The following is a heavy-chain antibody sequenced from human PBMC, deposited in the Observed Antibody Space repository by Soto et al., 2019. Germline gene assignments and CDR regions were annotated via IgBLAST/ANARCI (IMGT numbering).Heavy chain of an antibody. V-gene: IGHV4-4*07. CDR2: IYTSGST. D-gene: IGHD3-9*01. CDR1: GGSISSYY. Sequence: SETLSLTCTVSGGSISSYYWSWIRQPAGKGLEWIGRIYTSGSTNYNPSLKSRVTMSVDTSKNQFSLKLSSVTAADTAVYYCASESLLTGYSVSWFDPWGQGTMVTVYS. J-gene: IGHJ5*02. CDR3: ASESLLTGYSVSWFDP.